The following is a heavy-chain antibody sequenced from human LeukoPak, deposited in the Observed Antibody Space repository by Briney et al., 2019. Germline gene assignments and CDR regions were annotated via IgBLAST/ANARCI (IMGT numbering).Heavy chain of an antibody. CDR3: AKTPQYSSGWYYFDY. CDR1: GFTFSSYA. J-gene: IGHJ4*02. CDR2: ISGSGGST. D-gene: IGHD6-19*01. V-gene: IGHV3-23*01. Sequence: PGGSLRLSCAASGFTFSSYAMNWVRQAPGKGLEWVSAISGSGGSTYYADSVKGRFTISRDNSKNTLYLQMNSLRAEDTAVYYCAKTPQYSSGWYYFDYWGQGTLVTVSS.